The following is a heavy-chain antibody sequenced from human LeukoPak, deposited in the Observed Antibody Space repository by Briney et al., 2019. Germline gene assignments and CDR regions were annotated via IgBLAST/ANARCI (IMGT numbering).Heavy chain of an antibody. CDR3: ARDDAAFDY. J-gene: IGHJ4*02. Sequence: SETLPLTCIVSTGSISNYYWSWLRQPPGKGLEWIGYIYYSGNTNYNPSLKSRVTISVDTSKNQFSLKVNSVTAADTAVYYCARDDAAFDYWGQGTLVTVSS. CDR2: IYYSGNT. CDR1: TGSISNYY. V-gene: IGHV4-59*01. D-gene: IGHD2-2*01.